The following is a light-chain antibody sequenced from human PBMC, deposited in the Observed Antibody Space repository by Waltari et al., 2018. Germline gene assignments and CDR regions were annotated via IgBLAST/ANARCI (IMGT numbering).Light chain of an antibody. CDR3: QVWDNNIVV. CDR2: QDT. Sequence: SYDLTQPPSVSVSTGQTASITCPGDNLGNRYVSWIQQRPGQSPFLVMYQDTKRPSGIPERVSGSNSGNTATLTVSGAQAMDEADYYCQVWDNNIVVFGGGTKLTVL. J-gene: IGLJ2*01. CDR1: NLGNRY. V-gene: IGLV3-1*01.